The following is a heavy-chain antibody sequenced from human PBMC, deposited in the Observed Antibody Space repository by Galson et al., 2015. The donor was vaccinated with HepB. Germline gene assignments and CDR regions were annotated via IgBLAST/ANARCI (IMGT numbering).Heavy chain of an antibody. CDR2: IKQDGSEK. D-gene: IGHD3-22*01. Sequence: SLRLSCAASGFTFSGYWMSWVRQAPGKGLEWVANIKQDGSEKFYLDSVKGRFTISRDNAKNSLYLQMNSLRAEDTAVYYCARGDYYDSSGYFSDAFDICGQGTMVTVSS. V-gene: IGHV3-7*03. CDR1: GFTFSGYW. J-gene: IGHJ3*02. CDR3: ARGDYYDSSGYFSDAFDI.